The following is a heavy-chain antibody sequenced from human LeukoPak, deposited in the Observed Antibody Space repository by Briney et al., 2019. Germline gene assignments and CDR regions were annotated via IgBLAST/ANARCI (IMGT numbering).Heavy chain of an antibody. D-gene: IGHD3-10*01. CDR2: INPSGGST. V-gene: IGHV1-46*01. CDR1: GGTFSSYA. Sequence: ASVKVSCKASGGTFSSYAISWVRQAPGQGLEWMGIINPSGGSTSYAQKFQGRVTMTRDTSTSTVYMELSSLRSEDTAVYYCARSLSRITMVRGVIITSAFDIWGQGTMVTVSS. CDR3: ARSLSRITMVRGVIITSAFDI. J-gene: IGHJ3*02.